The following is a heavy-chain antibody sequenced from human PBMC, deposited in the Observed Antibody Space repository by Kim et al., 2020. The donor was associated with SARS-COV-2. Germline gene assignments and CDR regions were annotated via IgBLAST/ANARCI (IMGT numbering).Heavy chain of an antibody. J-gene: IGHJ3*02. V-gene: IGHV3-48*02. CDR1: GFTFSAYD. D-gene: IGHD3-16*01. CDR2: ITKNSATI. Sequence: GGSLRLSCATSGFTFSAYDMNWVRLPPGKGLEWLSFITKNSATIYYVDSVKGRFTISRDNAKNSLYLQMNSLRDEDTGVYYCVRDRWVGALDIWGQGSM. CDR3: VRDRWVGALDI.